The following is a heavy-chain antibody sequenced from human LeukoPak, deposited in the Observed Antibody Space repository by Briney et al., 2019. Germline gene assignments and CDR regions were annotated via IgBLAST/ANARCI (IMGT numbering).Heavy chain of an antibody. V-gene: IGHV1-58*02. D-gene: IGHD3-16*01. CDR1: GFTFSSST. CDR3: AADLPGGAMFDP. CDR2: IVVGSGNT. Sequence: SVKISCXASGFTFSSSTIQWVRQARGQRLGWMGWIVVGSGNTNYAQSFQERVTITRDMSTSTAYMEVSSLRSEDTAVYYCAADLPGGAMFDPWGQGTLVTVSS. J-gene: IGHJ5*02.